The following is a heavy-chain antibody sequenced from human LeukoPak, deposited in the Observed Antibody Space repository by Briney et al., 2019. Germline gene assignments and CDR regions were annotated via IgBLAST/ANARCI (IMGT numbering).Heavy chain of an antibody. V-gene: IGHV3-21*01. CDR2: ISSSSSYI. Sequence: PGGSLRLTCAASGFTFSSYSMNWVRQAPGKGLEWVSSISSSSSYIYYADSVKGRFTTSRDNAKNSLYLQMNSLRAEDTAVYYCARDNRRESGHAFDIWGQGTMVTVSS. J-gene: IGHJ3*02. CDR3: ARDNRRESGHAFDI. CDR1: GFTFSSYS. D-gene: IGHD1-26*01.